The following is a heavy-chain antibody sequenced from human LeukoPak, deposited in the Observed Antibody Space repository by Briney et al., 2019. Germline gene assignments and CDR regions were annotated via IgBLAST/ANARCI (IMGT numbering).Heavy chain of an antibody. V-gene: IGHV4-39*01. J-gene: IGHJ4*02. CDR3: ARHAIVVVTAIGSFDY. D-gene: IGHD2-21*02. CDR2: IYYSGST. Sequence: SETLSLTCTVSGGSISSSIYYWGWIRQPPGKGLEWIGSIYYSGSTYYNPSLKSRVTISVDTSKNQFSLKLSSVTAADTAVYYCARHAIVVVTAIGSFDYWGQGTLVTVSS. CDR1: GGSISSSIYY.